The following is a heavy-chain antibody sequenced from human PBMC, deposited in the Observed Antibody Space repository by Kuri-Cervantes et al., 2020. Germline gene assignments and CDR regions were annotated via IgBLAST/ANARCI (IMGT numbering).Heavy chain of an antibody. Sequence: SETLSLTCAVYGGSFSGYYWSWIRQPPGKGLEWIGYIYYSGSTNYNPSLKSRVTISVDTSKNQFSLKLSSVTAADTAVYYCARAPFDWRFDYWGQGTLVTVSS. CDR1: GGSFSGYY. V-gene: IGHV4-59*08. J-gene: IGHJ4*02. D-gene: IGHD3-9*01. CDR3: ARAPFDWRFDY. CDR2: IYYSGST.